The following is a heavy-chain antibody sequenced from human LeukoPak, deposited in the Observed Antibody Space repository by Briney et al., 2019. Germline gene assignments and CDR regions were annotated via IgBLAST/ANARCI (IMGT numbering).Heavy chain of an antibody. CDR1: GFTFSSYA. D-gene: IGHD1-26*01. J-gene: IGHJ4*02. CDR3: ARERGGSYPFDY. V-gene: IGHV3-30*04. Sequence: PGGSLILSCAASGFTFSSYAMHWVRQAPGKGLEWVAVISYDGSNKYYADSVKGRFTISRDNSKNTLYLQMNSLRAEDTAVYYCARERGGSYPFDYWGQGTLVTVSS. CDR2: ISYDGSNK.